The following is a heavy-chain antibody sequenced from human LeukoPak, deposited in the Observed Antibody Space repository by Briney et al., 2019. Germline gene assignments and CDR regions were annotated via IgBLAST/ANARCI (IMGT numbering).Heavy chain of an antibody. CDR2: INPNSGGT. CDR3: ARGSKSVAAAGWFDP. D-gene: IGHD6-13*01. J-gene: IGHJ5*02. Sequence: ASVKVSCKASGYTFTGYYMHWVRQAPGQGLEWMGWINPNSGGTNFAQKFQGRVTMTRDTSISTAYMEVSRLRSDDTAVYYCARGSKSVAAAGWFDPRGQGTLVTVSS. CDR1: GYTFTGYY. V-gene: IGHV1-2*02.